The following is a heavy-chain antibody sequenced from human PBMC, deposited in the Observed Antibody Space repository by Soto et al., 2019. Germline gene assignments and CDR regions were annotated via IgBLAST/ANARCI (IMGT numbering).Heavy chain of an antibody. J-gene: IGHJ6*02. CDR3: AKGAGDRLSLGMDV. Sequence: EVQLLESGGGLVQPGGSLRLSCAASGFTFSSYAMSWVRQAPGKGLEWVSTISGSGGNAYYADSVKGRFSISRDNSKNTLRLQMNSLRADDTAVYYCAKGAGDRLSLGMDVWGQGTTVTVSS. CDR1: GFTFSSYA. CDR2: ISGSGGNA. V-gene: IGHV3-23*01. D-gene: IGHD1-26*01.